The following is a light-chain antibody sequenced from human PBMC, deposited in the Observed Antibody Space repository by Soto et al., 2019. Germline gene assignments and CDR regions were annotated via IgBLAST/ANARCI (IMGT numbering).Light chain of an antibody. CDR1: SSNIGSNT. CDR2: FNI. CDR3: AAWDDSLNGYV. Sequence: QSVLSQPPSASGTPGQGVTISCSGSSSNIGSNTVNWYQQFPGTAPKLLIYFNIQRPSGVPDRFSGSKSGTSASLAISGLQSEDEADYYCAAWDDSLNGYVFGTGTKVTVL. V-gene: IGLV1-44*01. J-gene: IGLJ1*01.